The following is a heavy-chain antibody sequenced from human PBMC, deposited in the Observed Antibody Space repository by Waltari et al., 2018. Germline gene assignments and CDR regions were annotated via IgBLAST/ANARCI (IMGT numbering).Heavy chain of an antibody. D-gene: IGHD3-3*01. CDR3: AKTQYDFWSAYFDY. CDR1: GYTFPKYY. Sequence: QVYLVPSGAEVKKPGASVNVSCKASGYTFPKYYWHWVRQAPGQGLEWMGWIHGGNGNTKYSKKFQDRLTISKDTSATTVYMELSSLTSEDTAVYYCAKTQYDFWSAYFDYWGQGTLVTVSS. V-gene: IGHV1-3*01. CDR2: IHGGNGNT. J-gene: IGHJ4*02.